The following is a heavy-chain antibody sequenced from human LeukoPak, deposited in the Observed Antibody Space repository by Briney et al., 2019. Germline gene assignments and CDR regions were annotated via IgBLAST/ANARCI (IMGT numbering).Heavy chain of an antibody. CDR1: GYSFTSYW. CDR3: ARGARYRSYYYDSSGPLYYYYGMDV. D-gene: IGHD3-22*01. V-gene: IGHV5-51*01. Sequence: AGESLKISCKGSGYSFTSYWIGWVRQMPGKGLEWMGIIYPGDSDTRYSSSFQGQVTISADKSISTAYLQWSSLKASDTAMYYCARGARYRSYYYDSSGPLYYYYGMDVWGQGTTVTVSS. J-gene: IGHJ6*02. CDR2: IYPGDSDT.